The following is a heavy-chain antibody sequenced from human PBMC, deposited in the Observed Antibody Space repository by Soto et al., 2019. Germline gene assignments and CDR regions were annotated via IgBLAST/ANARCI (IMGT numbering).Heavy chain of an antibody. J-gene: IGHJ5*02. Sequence: SETLSLTCAVYGGSFSGYYWSWIRQPPGKGLEWIGEINHSGSTNYNPSLKSRVTISVDTSKNQFSLKLSSVTAADTAVYYCASLAGRRNNWFDPWGQGTMVTVYS. CDR3: ASLAGRRNNWFDP. CDR2: INHSGST. V-gene: IGHV4-34*01. CDR1: GGSFSGYY.